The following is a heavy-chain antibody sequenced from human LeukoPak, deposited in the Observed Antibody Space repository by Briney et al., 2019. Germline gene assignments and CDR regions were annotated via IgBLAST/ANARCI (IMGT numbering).Heavy chain of an antibody. D-gene: IGHD1-26*01. CDR2: ISYDGSNK. V-gene: IGHV3-30*12. Sequence: GRSLRLSCAASGFSFSSYGMHWVRQAPGKGLEWVAVISYDGSNKYYADSVKGRFTISRDNSKNTLYLQMNSLRAEDTAVYYCAKVHYPYYYYYMDVWGKGTTVTVSS. J-gene: IGHJ6*03. CDR3: AKVHYPYYYYYMDV. CDR1: GFSFSSYG.